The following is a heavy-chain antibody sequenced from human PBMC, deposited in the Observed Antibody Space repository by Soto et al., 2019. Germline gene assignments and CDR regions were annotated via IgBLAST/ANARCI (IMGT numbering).Heavy chain of an antibody. J-gene: IGHJ4*02. CDR3: ARDWYYYDSSGYYYFDY. V-gene: IGHV3-66*01. CDR1: GFTVSSNY. Sequence: PGGSLRLSCAASGFTVSSNYMSWVRQAPGKGLEWVSVIYSGGSTYYADSVKGRFTISRDNSKNTLYLQMNSLRAEDTAVYYCARDWYYYDSSGYYYFDYWGQGTLVTVSS. D-gene: IGHD3-22*01. CDR2: IYSGGST.